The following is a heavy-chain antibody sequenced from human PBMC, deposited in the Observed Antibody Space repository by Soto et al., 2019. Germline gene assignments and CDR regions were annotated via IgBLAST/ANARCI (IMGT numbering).Heavy chain of an antibody. CDR2: VDHTGST. CDR1: GGSFSGYY. V-gene: IGHV4-34*01. CDR3: ARVHSSGWYDGY. Sequence: PSETLSLTCAVYGGSFSGYYWSWIRQPPGKGLEWIGEVDHTGSTNYNPSLASRVTISVDRSKNQFSLKLSSVTAADTAVYYSARVHSSGWYDGYWGRGTLVTVSS. J-gene: IGHJ4*02. D-gene: IGHD3-22*01.